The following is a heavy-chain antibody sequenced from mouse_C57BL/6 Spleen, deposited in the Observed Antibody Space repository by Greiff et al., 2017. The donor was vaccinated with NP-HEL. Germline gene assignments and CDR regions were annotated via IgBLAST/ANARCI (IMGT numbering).Heavy chain of an antibody. Sequence: VQLKESGAELVKPGASVKISCKASGYAFSSYWMNWVKQRPGKGLEWIGQIYPGDGDTNYNGKFKGKATLTADKSSSTAYMQLSSLTSEDSAVYFCARNTQGYFDVWGTGTTVTVSS. V-gene: IGHV1-80*01. CDR1: GYAFSSYW. CDR2: IYPGDGDT. J-gene: IGHJ1*03. CDR3: ARNTQGYFDV.